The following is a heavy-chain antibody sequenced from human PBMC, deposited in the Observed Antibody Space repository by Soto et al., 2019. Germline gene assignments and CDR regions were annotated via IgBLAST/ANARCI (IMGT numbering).Heavy chain of an antibody. D-gene: IGHD2-2*01. V-gene: IGHV1-18*04. CDR1: GYIFTTYG. CDR2: ISGHNGNT. CDR3: AIPRAALPSFTYYRYGMDA. Sequence: QVQLVQSGAEVKKPGASMKVSCKTSGYIFTTYGISWVRQAPGQGLEWLGWISGHNGNTKYAQKFQGRVTMTTDTSTSTAYMELRSLRSDDTAVYYCAIPRAALPSFTYYRYGMDAWGQGTTVTVSS. J-gene: IGHJ6*02.